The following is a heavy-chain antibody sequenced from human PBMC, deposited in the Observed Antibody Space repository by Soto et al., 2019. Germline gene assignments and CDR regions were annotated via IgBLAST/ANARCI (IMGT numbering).Heavy chain of an antibody. CDR3: ARTSSWHFEDY. CDR1: GGYISSGGYY. Sequence: SETLSLTCTVSGGYISSGGYYWSWIRQHPGKGLEWIGYIYYSGSTYYNPSLKSRVTISVDTSKNQFSLKLSSVTAADTAVYYCARTSSWHFEDYWGQGTLVTVSS. CDR2: IYYSGST. J-gene: IGHJ4*02. V-gene: IGHV4-31*03. D-gene: IGHD6-13*01.